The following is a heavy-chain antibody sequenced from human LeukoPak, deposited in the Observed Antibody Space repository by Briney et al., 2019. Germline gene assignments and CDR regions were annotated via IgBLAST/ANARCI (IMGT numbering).Heavy chain of an antibody. CDR3: ARGGPEWPLDY. V-gene: IGHV3-23*01. CDR2: ISDSGAGT. D-gene: IGHD3-3*01. CDR1: GFTFDSYA. Sequence: GGSLRLSCAGSGFTFDSYAMSWVRQAPGKGLEWVSGISDSGAGTYYADSVKGRFTISRDNSKNTLYLQMNSLRAEDTAVYYCARGGPEWPLDYWGQGTLVTVSS. J-gene: IGHJ4*02.